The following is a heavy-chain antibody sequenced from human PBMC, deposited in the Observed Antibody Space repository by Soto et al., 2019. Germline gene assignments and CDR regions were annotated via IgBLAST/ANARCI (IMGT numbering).Heavy chain of an antibody. Sequence: PSETLSLTCTVSGGSISSGGYYWSWIRQHPGKGLEWIGYIYYSGSTYYNPSLKSRVTISVDTSKNQFSLKLSSVTAADTAVYYCARSSITGTTSLNWYFDLWGRGTLVTVSS. D-gene: IGHD1-7*01. CDR3: ARSSITGTTSLNWYFDL. J-gene: IGHJ2*01. CDR2: IYYSGST. CDR1: GGSISSGGYY. V-gene: IGHV4-31*03.